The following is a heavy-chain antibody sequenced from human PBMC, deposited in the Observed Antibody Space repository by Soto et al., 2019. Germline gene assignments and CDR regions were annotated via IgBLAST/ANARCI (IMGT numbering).Heavy chain of an antibody. Sequence: QVQLQVSGPGLVKPSETLSLTCTVSGDSISAYSWSWVRQPPGKGLEWIGNIHYNGNTKYSPSLKSRVTMSVDTSKNHFSLRLISVTAADTAIYFCAREGNRGRWLQPLDFWGQGTLVTVSS. J-gene: IGHJ4*02. V-gene: IGHV4-59*01. D-gene: IGHD5-12*01. CDR1: GDSISAYS. CDR3: AREGNRGRWLQPLDF. CDR2: IHYNGNT.